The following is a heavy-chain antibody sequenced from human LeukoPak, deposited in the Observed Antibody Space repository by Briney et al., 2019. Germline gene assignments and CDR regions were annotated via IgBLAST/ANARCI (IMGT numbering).Heavy chain of an antibody. J-gene: IGHJ5*02. CDR3: ARDLFAGGELRIEQQLLGNWFDP. D-gene: IGHD6-13*01. CDR2: ISSSSSYI. Sequence: GGSLRLSCAASGFTFSTYSMNWVRQAPGKGLEWVSSISSSSSYIYYADSVKGRFTISRDNAKNSLYLQMNSLRAEDTAVYYCARDLFAGGELRIEQQLLGNWFDPWGQGTLVTVSS. V-gene: IGHV3-21*01. CDR1: GFTFSTYS.